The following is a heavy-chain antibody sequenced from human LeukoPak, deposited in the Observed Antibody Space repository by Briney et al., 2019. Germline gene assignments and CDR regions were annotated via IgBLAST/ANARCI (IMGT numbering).Heavy chain of an antibody. CDR3: AKDRKYCSSTSCPYYFDY. CDR2: ISGSGGST. CDR1: GFTFSSFA. D-gene: IGHD2-2*01. J-gene: IGHJ4*02. V-gene: IGHV3-23*01. Sequence: GGSLRLSCAASGFTFSSFAMNWVRQAPGKGLEWVSAISGSGGSTYYADSVKGRFTISRDNSKNTLYLQTNSLRAEDTAVYYCAKDRKYCSSTSCPYYFDYWGQGTLVTVSS.